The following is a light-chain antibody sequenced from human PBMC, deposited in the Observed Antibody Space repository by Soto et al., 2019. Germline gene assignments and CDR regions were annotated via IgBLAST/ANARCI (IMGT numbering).Light chain of an antibody. CDR3: MQAAQFPHT. Sequence: DIVMTQTPLSSPVTLGQPASISCRSSQSLVHSDGNTYLSWLQQRPRQPPRVLFYKISTRFSGVPDRFSGSGAGTDFTLKISRVEAEDVGVYYCMQAAQFPHTFGGGTKVEIK. V-gene: IGKV2-24*01. CDR2: KIS. CDR1: QSLVHSDGNTY. J-gene: IGKJ4*01.